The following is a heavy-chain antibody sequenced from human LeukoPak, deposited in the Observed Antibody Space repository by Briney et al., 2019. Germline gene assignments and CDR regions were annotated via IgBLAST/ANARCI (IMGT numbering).Heavy chain of an antibody. CDR2: IWYDGSNK. D-gene: IGHD5-12*01. V-gene: IGHV3-33*01. J-gene: IGHJ4*02. CDR1: GLTFSSFG. Sequence: GGSLRLSCAASGLTFSSFGIHGVRQAPGKGREGGQVIWYDGSNKYYADSVKGRFTISRDNSKNTLYLQMNSLRAEDTAVYYCAREQFSSGHDPRLDYWGQGTLVTVSS. CDR3: AREQFSSGHDPRLDY.